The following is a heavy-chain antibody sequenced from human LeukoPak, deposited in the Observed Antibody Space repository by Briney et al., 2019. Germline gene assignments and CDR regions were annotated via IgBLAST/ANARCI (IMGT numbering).Heavy chain of an antibody. Sequence: ASVKVSCKASGGTFSSYAISWVRQDPGQGLEWMGGIIPIFGTANYAQKFQGRVTITADESTSAAYMELSSLRSEDTAVYYCARSGGDYDILTGYPPLYFDYWGQGTLVTVSS. CDR1: GGTFSSYA. J-gene: IGHJ4*02. V-gene: IGHV1-69*13. D-gene: IGHD3-9*01. CDR3: ARSGGDYDILTGYPPLYFDY. CDR2: IIPIFGTA.